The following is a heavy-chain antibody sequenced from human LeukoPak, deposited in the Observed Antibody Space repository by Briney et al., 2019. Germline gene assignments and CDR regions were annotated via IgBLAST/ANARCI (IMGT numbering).Heavy chain of an antibody. Sequence: GGSLRLSCAASGFTVSSNYMSWVRQAPGKGLEWVANIKQDGSEKYYVDSVKGRFTIPRDNAKNSLYLQMNSLRAEDTAVYYCARVRYYGSGSYTYYFDYWGQGTLVTVSS. CDR1: GFTVSSNY. J-gene: IGHJ4*02. CDR3: ARVRYYGSGSYTYYFDY. D-gene: IGHD3-10*01. V-gene: IGHV3-7*01. CDR2: IKQDGSEK.